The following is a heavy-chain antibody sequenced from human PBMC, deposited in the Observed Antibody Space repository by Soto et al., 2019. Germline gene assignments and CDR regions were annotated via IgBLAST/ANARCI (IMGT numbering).Heavy chain of an antibody. J-gene: IGHJ5*02. Sequence: TLSLTCTVSGGSISSGGYYWSWIRQHPGKGLEWIGYIYYSGSTYYNPSLKSRLTISVDTSKNQFSLKLSSVTAADTAVYYCARKVGYYYDSSGANWFDPWGQGTLVT. CDR1: GGSISSGGYY. D-gene: IGHD3-22*01. V-gene: IGHV4-31*03. CDR2: IYYSGST. CDR3: ARKVGYYYDSSGANWFDP.